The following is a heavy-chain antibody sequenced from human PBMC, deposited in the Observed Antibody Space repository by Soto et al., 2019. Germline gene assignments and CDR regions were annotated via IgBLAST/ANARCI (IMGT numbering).Heavy chain of an antibody. Sequence: EEQLVESGGGLVEPGGSLRLSCAGSGFKFSDAWMNWIRQAPGKGLEWVGRIKSKGSGATIDYAGPVKGRFIISRDDSKSKVFLQMNSLKTDETAVYFCTHDSTFYHDNAVWGQGTMVTVSS. J-gene: IGHJ3*01. D-gene: IGHD3-16*01. V-gene: IGHV3-15*07. CDR2: IKSKGSGATI. CDR1: GFKFSDAW. CDR3: THDSTFYHDNAV.